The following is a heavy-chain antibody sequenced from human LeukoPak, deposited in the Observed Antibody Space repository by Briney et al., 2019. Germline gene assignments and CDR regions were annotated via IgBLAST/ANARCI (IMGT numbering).Heavy chain of an antibody. D-gene: IGHD6-13*01. CDR2: MNPNSGNI. Sequence: ASVKVSCKASGYTFTSYDINWVRQATGQGLEWMGWMNPNSGNIGYAQKFQGRVTMTRNTSISTAYMELSSLRSEDTAVYYCAREGYSSSFFAYYYMDVWGKGTTVTVSS. J-gene: IGHJ6*03. CDR3: AREGYSSSFFAYYYMDV. V-gene: IGHV1-8*01. CDR1: GYTFTSYD.